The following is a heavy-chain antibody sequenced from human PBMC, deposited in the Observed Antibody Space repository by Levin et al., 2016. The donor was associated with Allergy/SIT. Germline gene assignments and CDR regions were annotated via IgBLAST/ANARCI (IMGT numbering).Heavy chain of an antibody. CDR2: INHSGST. CDR1: GGSFSGYY. V-gene: IGHV4-34*01. J-gene: IGHJ5*02. CDR3: ARRRRYCSSTSCYPYWFDP. Sequence: GSLRLSCAVYGGSFSGYYWSWIRQPPGKGLEWIGEINHSGSTNYNPSLKSRVTISVDTSKNQFSLKLSSVTAADTAVYYCARRRRYCSSTSCYPYWFDPWGQGTLVTVSS. D-gene: IGHD2-2*01.